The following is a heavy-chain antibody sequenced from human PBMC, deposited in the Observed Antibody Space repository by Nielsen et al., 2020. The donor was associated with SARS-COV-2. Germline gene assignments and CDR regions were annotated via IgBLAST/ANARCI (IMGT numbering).Heavy chain of an antibody. CDR1: GFTFSSYG. J-gene: IGHJ6*02. CDR2: ISYDGSNK. CDR3: AKDLQGHYYYYGMDV. Sequence: GGSLRLSCAASGFTFSSYGMHWVRQAPGKGLEWVAVISYDGSNKYYADSVKGRFTISRDNSKNTLYLQMNSLRAEDTAVYYCAKDLQGHYYYYGMDVWGQGTTVTVSS. V-gene: IGHV3-30*18.